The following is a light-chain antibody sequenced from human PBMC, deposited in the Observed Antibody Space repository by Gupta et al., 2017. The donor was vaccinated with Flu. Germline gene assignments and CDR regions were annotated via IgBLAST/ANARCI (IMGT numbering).Light chain of an antibody. CDR2: GAS. V-gene: IGKV3-15*01. J-gene: IGKJ1*01. CDR3: QHYNIWPPWT. Sequence: ASQSVSSNLAWYQQKPGQAPRLLIYGASTRAIGIPARFSGSGSGTEFTLTISSLQSEDFAVYYCQHYNIWPPWTFGQGTKVEIK. CDR1: QSVSSN.